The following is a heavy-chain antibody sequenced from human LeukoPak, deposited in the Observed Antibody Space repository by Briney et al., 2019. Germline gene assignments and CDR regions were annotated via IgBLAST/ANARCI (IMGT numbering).Heavy chain of an antibody. J-gene: IGHJ4*02. Sequence: GASVKVSCKASGGTFSGYAISWVRQAPGQGLEWMGGIIPIFGTANYAQKFQGRVTITADESTSTAYMELSSLRSEDTAVYYCASGEEGSSSWYFDYWGQGTLVTVSS. V-gene: IGHV1-69*13. CDR3: ASGEEGSSSWYFDY. CDR1: GGTFSGYA. CDR2: IIPIFGTA. D-gene: IGHD6-13*01.